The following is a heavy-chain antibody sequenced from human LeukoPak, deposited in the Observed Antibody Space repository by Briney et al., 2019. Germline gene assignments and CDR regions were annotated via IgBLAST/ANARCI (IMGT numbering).Heavy chain of an antibody. V-gene: IGHV4-39*01. CDR2: IYYSGST. CDR1: GGSISSSSYY. J-gene: IGHJ4*02. D-gene: IGHD1-26*01. CDR3: ARLGSGSYFDY. Sequence: SETLSPTCTVSGGSISSSSYYWGWIRQPPGKGLEWIGSIYYSGSTYYNPSLKSRVTISVDTSKNQFSLKLSSVTAADTAVYYCARLGSGSYFDYWGQGTLVTVSS.